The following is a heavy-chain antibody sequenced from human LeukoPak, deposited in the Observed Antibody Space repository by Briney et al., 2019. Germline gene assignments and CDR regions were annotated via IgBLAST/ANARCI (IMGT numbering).Heavy chain of an antibody. CDR1: GGSFSGYY. D-gene: IGHD6-13*01. CDR3: ASAEPRGIIWYPY. J-gene: IGHJ4*02. V-gene: IGHV4-34*01. CDR2: INHSGST. Sequence: SETLSLTCAVYGGSFSGYYWSWIRQPPGKGLEWIGEINHSGSTNYNPSLKSRVTISVDTSKNQFSLKLSSVTAADTAVYYCASAEPRGIIWYPYWGQGTLVTVSS.